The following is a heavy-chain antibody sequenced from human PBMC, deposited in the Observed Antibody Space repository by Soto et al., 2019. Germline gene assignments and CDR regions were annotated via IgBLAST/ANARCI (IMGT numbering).Heavy chain of an antibody. CDR1: GFTLSSYA. J-gene: IGHJ4*02. CDR3: AKALTPHNCLDY. Sequence: PGGSLRLSCAASGFTLSSYAMSWVRQAPGKGLEWVSDISGSGGSTHYADSVKGRFTISRDNSKNTLYLQMNSLRAEDTAVYYCAKALTPHNCLDYWGQGTLVTVSS. CDR2: ISGSGGST. D-gene: IGHD1-20*01. V-gene: IGHV3-23*01.